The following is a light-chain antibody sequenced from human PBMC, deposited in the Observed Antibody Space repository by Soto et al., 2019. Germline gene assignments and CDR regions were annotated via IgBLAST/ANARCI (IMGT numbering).Light chain of an antibody. CDR2: DAS. CDR3: QQRSNLLPFP. CDR1: QSVSSY. J-gene: IGKJ3*01. V-gene: IGKV3-11*01. Sequence: IGLTQSPDTLSLSPGERATLSCGASQSVSSYLAWYQQKPGQAPRLLIYDASNRATGIPARFSGSGSGTDFTLTISSLEPEDFAVYYCQQRSNLLPFPFSPGTKVDI.